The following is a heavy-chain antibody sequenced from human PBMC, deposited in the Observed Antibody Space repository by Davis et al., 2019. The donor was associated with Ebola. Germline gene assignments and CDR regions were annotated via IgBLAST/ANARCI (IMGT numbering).Heavy chain of an antibody. V-gene: IGHV2-26*01. CDR3: AHRPAYSGYDWGLDY. J-gene: IGHJ4*02. CDR2: IFSNDEK. CDR1: GGSISSYYW. D-gene: IGHD5-12*01. Sequence: ETLSLTCTVSGGSISSYYWSWIRQPPGKALEWLAHIFSNDEKSYSTSLKSRLTITKDTSKNQVVLTMTNMDPVDTATYYCAHRPAYSGYDWGLDYWGQGTLVTVSS.